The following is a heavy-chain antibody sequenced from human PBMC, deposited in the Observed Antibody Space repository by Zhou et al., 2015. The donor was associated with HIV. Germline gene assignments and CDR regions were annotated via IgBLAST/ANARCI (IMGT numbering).Heavy chain of an antibody. J-gene: IGHJ6*03. Sequence: QVQLVQSGAEVKKPGSSVKVSCKASGGTFSSYAISWVRQAPGQGLEWMGGIIPIFGTANYAQKFQGRVTITADESTSTAYMELSSLRSEDTAVYYCAREAYCGGDCHYYYYMDVWGKGTTVTVSS. CDR3: AREAYCGGDCHYYYYMDV. CDR1: GGTFSSYA. CDR2: IIPIFGTA. D-gene: IGHD2-21*01. V-gene: IGHV1-69*01.